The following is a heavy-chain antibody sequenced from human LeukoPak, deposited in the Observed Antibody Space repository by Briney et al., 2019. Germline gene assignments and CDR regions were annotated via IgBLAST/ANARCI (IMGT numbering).Heavy chain of an antibody. CDR3: AKDCGGDCQH. D-gene: IGHD2-21*01. J-gene: IGHJ1*01. V-gene: IGHV3-30*18. CDR1: GFTLSRYG. CDR2: ISYDGSNK. Sequence: PGGSLRLSCAASGFTLSRYGMHWVRQAPGKGLEWVAVISYDGSNKYYEDSVKGRFTISRDNSKNTLYLQMNSLRAEDTAVYYCAKDCGGDCQHWGQGTLVTVSS.